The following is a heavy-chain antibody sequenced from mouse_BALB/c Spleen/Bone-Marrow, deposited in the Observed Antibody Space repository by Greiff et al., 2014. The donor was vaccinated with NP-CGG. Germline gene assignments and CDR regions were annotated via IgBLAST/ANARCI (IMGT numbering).Heavy chain of an antibody. CDR1: GFNIKDTY. CDR3: AIYYYGSSGFAY. Sequence: EVKVVESGAELVKPGASVKLSCTASGFNIKDTYMHWVKQRPEQGLEWIGRIDPANGNTKYDPEFQGKATITADTSSNTAYLQLSSLTSEDTAVYYCAIYYYGSSGFAYWGQGTLVTVSA. CDR2: IDPANGNT. J-gene: IGHJ3*01. D-gene: IGHD1-1*01. V-gene: IGHV14-3*02.